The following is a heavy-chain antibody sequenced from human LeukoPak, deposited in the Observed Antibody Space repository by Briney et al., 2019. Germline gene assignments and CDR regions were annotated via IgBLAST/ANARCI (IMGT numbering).Heavy chain of an antibody. CDR1: GFTFSSYA. CDR2: IWYDGSNK. CDR3: ARGYDSSGYYHYYFDY. D-gene: IGHD3-22*01. Sequence: GGSLRLSCAASGFTFSSYAMNWVRQAPGKGLEGVAVIWYDGSNKYYADSVKGRFTISRDNSKNTLYLQMNSLRADDTAVYYCARGYDSSGYYHYYFDYWGQGTLVTVSS. J-gene: IGHJ4*02. V-gene: IGHV3-33*08.